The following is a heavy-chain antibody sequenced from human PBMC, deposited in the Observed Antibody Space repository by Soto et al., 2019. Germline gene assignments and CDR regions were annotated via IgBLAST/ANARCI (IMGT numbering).Heavy chain of an antibody. J-gene: IGHJ4*02. CDR3: ARDEHCISTSCSDY. CDR2: ISYDGSNK. CDR1: GFTFSSYA. D-gene: IGHD2-2*01. Sequence: QVQLVESGGGVVQPGRSLRLSCAASGFTFSSYAMHWVRQAPGKGLEWVAVISYDGSNKYYADSVKGRFTISRDNSKNTLYRQMNSLRAEDTAVYYCARDEHCISTSCSDYWGQGTLVTVSS. V-gene: IGHV3-30-3*01.